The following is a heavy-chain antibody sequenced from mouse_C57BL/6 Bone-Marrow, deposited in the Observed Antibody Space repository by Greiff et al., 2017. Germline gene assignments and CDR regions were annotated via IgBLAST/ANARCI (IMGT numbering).Heavy chain of an antibody. CDR3: ARENWEGYLDV. D-gene: IGHD4-1*01. CDR1: GYTFTSYW. Sequence: QVQLQQPGAELVKPGASVKMSCKASGYTFTSYWITWVKQRPGQGLEWIGDIYPGSGSTNYNEKFKSKATLTVATSSSTAYMQLSSLTSEDSAVYYCARENWEGYLDVWGTGTTVTVSS. CDR2: IYPGSGST. J-gene: IGHJ1*03. V-gene: IGHV1-55*01.